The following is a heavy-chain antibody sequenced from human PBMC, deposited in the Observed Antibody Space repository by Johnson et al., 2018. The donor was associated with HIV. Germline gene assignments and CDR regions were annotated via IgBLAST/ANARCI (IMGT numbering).Heavy chain of an antibody. V-gene: IGHV3-30*19. Sequence: QVQLVESGGGLVQPGGSLRLSCAASGFTFSNYAMHWVRQAPGKGLEWVAVISYDGSNKYYADSVKGRFTISRDNSKNTLYLQMNSLRAEDTAVYYCAKATTGSDAFDIWGQGTMVTVSS. D-gene: IGHD1-1*01. J-gene: IGHJ3*02. CDR2: ISYDGSNK. CDR1: GFTFSNYA. CDR3: AKATTGSDAFDI.